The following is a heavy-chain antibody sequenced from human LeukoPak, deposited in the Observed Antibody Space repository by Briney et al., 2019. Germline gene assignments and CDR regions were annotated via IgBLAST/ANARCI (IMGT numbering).Heavy chain of an antibody. CDR2: INHSGST. Sequence: SETLSLTCAVYGGSFSGYYWSWFRQPPGKGREWIGEINHSGSTNYNPSLKSRVTISVDTSKNQFSLKLSSVTAADTAVYYCARKVGYCSSTSCHPYHDYWGQGTLVTVSS. V-gene: IGHV4-34*01. D-gene: IGHD2-2*03. J-gene: IGHJ4*02. CDR3: ARKVGYCSSTSCHPYHDY. CDR1: GGSFSGYY.